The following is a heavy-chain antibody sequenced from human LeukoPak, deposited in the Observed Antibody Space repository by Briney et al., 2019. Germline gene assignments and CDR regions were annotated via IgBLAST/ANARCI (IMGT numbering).Heavy chain of an antibody. CDR2: IIPIFGTA. V-gene: IGHV1-69*05. Sequence: SVKVSCKASGGTFSSYAISWVRQAPGPGLEWMGEIIPIFGTANYAQKFQGRVTITTDESTSTAYMELSSLRSEDTAVYYCASGSGSFAAPFDYWGQGTLVTVSS. D-gene: IGHD1-26*01. CDR3: ASGSGSFAAPFDY. J-gene: IGHJ4*02. CDR1: GGTFSSYA.